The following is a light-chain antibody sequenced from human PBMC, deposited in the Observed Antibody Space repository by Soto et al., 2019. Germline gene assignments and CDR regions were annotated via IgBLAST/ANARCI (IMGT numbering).Light chain of an antibody. CDR3: QQRSNWPPT. V-gene: IGKV3-11*01. Sequence: EIVLTQSPATLSLSPGERATLSCRASQSVSSYLAWYQQKPGQAPRLLIYDASNSATGIPARFSGSGSGTDFTHNISSLEPEDFAVYYCQQRSNWPPTFGPGTKVDIK. J-gene: IGKJ3*01. CDR2: DAS. CDR1: QSVSSY.